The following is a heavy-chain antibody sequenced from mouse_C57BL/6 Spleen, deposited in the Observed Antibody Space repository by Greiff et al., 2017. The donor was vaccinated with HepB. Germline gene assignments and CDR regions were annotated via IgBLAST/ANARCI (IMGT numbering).Heavy chain of an antibody. Sequence: QVHVKQSGPGLVQPSQSLSITCTVSGFSLTSYGVHWVRQSPGKGLEWLGVIWSGGSTDYNAAFISRLSISKDNSKSQVFFKMNSLQADDTAIYYCARRYYGSSYNAMDYWGQGTSVTVSS. CDR1: GFSLTSYG. D-gene: IGHD1-1*01. CDR2: IWSGGST. V-gene: IGHV2-2*01. J-gene: IGHJ4*01. CDR3: ARRYYGSSYNAMDY.